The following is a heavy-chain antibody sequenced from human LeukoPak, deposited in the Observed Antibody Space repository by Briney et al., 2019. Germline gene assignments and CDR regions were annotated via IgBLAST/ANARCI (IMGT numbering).Heavy chain of an antibody. V-gene: IGHV4-59*12. J-gene: IGHJ6*03. CDR3: AATYYDFWSGYRYYMDV. CDR2: IYYSGST. Sequence: SETLSLTCTVSGGSISSYYWSWIRQPPGKGLEWIGYIYYSGSTNYNPSLKSRVTISVDTSKNQFSLKLSSVTAADTAVYYCAATYYDFWSGYRYYMDVWGKGTTVTVSS. D-gene: IGHD3-3*01. CDR1: GGSISSYY.